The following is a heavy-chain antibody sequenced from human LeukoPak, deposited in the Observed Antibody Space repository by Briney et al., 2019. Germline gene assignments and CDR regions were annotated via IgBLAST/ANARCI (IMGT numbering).Heavy chain of an antibody. D-gene: IGHD4-23*01. J-gene: IGHJ6*03. Sequence: GALRLSCAASGFTFSTYAMHWVRQAPGKGLEYVSGITSNGRSTSYANSVKGRFTISRDNSKNTLYLQMGSLRAEDMAVYYCAKDKVGRWLPQDYYYYMDVWGKGTTVTVSS. V-gene: IGHV3-64*01. CDR1: GFTFSTYA. CDR2: ITSNGRST. CDR3: AKDKVGRWLPQDYYYYMDV.